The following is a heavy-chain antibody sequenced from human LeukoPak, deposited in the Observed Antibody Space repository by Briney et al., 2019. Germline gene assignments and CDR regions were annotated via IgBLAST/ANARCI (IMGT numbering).Heavy chain of an antibody. J-gene: IGHJ4*02. CDR3: ARDSLPASYSSGWYDFFDY. CDR1: GFTFSSYC. D-gene: IGHD6-19*01. V-gene: IGHV3-21*01. Sequence: GGSLRLSCAASGFTFSSYCMNWVRQAPGKGLEWVSSISSSSSYIYYADSVKGRFTISRGNAKNSLYLQMNSLRAEDTAVYYCARDSLPASYSSGWYDFFDYWGQGTLVTASS. CDR2: ISSSSSYI.